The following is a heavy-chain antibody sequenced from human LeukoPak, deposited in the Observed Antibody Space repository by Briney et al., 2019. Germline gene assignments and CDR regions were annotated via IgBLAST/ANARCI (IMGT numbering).Heavy chain of an antibody. CDR1: VGSISSGNW. J-gene: IGHJ6*02. CDR2: IYHNGTL. CDR3: ATAPILRGERGEHYKYGMDV. Sequence: SGTLSLTCAVSVGSISSGNWWTWVRQSPGKGLEWIGEIYHNGTLNYNPSLKSRVTISADSFKNHFSLKLTSVTAADTAVYYCATAPILRGERGEHYKYGMDVWGQGTTVTVSS. V-gene: IGHV4-4*02. D-gene: IGHD2-2*02.